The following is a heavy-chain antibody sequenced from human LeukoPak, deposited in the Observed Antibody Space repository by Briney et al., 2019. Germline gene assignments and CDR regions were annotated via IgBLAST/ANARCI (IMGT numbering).Heavy chain of an antibody. Sequence: GGSLRLSCAAAGFTCSSYAMSWVRQAPGKGLEWVSAISGSGVSTYYADSVKGRFTISRDNSKNTLYLQMNSLRAEDTAVYYCAKPLGYCSGGSCPMGAFDIWGQGTMVTVSS. CDR1: GFTCSSYA. CDR2: ISGSGVST. V-gene: IGHV3-23*01. CDR3: AKPLGYCSGGSCPMGAFDI. D-gene: IGHD2-15*01. J-gene: IGHJ3*02.